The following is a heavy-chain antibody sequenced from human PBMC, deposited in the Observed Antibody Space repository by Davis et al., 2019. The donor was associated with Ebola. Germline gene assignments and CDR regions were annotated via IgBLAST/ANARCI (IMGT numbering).Heavy chain of an antibody. CDR2: IYYSGST. CDR3: ARVSGWSGDYGDNDIDY. J-gene: IGHJ4*02. CDR1: GGSVSSGSYY. D-gene: IGHD4-17*01. V-gene: IGHV4-61*01. Sequence: PSETLSLTCTVSGGSVSSGSYYWSWIRQPPGKGLEWIGYIYYSGSTYYNPSLKSRVTISVDTSKNQFSLKLSSVTAADTAVYYCARVSGWSGDYGDNDIDYWGQGTLVTVSS.